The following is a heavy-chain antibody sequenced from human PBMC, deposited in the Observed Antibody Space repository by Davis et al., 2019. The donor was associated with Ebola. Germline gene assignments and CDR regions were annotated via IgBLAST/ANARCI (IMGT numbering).Heavy chain of an antibody. V-gene: IGHV1-46*01. CDR2: INPSGGST. J-gene: IGHJ6*04. CDR1: GYTFTGYY. Sequence: ASVKVSCKASGYTFTGYYMHWVRQAPGQGLEWMGIINPSGGSTSYAQKFQGRVTMTRDTSTSTVYMELSSLRSEDTAVYYCAREDIVLMVYAKTPYYYGMDVWGKGTTVTVSS. D-gene: IGHD2-8*01. CDR3: AREDIVLMVYAKTPYYYGMDV.